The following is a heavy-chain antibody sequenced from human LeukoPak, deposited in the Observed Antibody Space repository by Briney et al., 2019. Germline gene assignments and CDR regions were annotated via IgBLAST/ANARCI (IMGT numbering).Heavy chain of an antibody. V-gene: IGHV4-59*01. CDR2: IYYSGST. CDR1: GGSISSDY. J-gene: IGHJ4*02. D-gene: IGHD1-26*01. CDR3: AREGLLGANYTAH. Sequence: SETLSLTCTVSGGSISSDYWSWIRQPPGKGLEWIGYIYYSGSTNYNPSLKSRVTISVDTSKNQFSLKLTSVTAADTAVYYCAREGLLGANYTAHWGQGTLVTASS.